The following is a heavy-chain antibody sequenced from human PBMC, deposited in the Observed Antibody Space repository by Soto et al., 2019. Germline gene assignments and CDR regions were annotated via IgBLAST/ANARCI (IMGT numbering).Heavy chain of an antibody. D-gene: IGHD4-17*01. CDR3: ARDAPNSYGGYNNWFDP. J-gene: IGHJ5*02. CDR2: TYYRSKWYN. CDR1: GDSVSSNSAA. Sequence: SQTLSLSCASSGDSVSSNSAAWNWIRQSPSRGLEWLGRTYYRSKWYNDYAVSVKSRITINPDTSKNQFSLQLNSVTPEDTAVYYCARDAPNSYGGYNNWFDPWGQGTLVTVSS. V-gene: IGHV6-1*01.